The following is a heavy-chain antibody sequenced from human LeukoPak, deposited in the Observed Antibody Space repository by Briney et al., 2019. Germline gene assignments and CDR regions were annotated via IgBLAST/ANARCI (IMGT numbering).Heavy chain of an antibody. CDR3: AKIRSNLGYCSSTSCRGDAFDI. V-gene: IGHV3-30*02. CDR1: GFTFSSYG. J-gene: IGHJ3*02. D-gene: IGHD2-2*01. CDR2: IRYDGSNK. Sequence: GGSLRLSCAASGFTFSSYGMHWVRQAPGKGLEWVAFIRYDGSNKYYADSVKGRFTISRDNSKNMLYLQMNSLRAEDTAVYYCAKIRSNLGYCSSTSCRGDAFDIWGQGTMVTVSS.